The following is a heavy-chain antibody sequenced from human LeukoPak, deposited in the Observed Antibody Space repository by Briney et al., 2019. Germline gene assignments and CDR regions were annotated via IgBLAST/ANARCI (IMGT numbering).Heavy chain of an antibody. Sequence: PSETLSLTCTVSGGSFSSSDYYWGWIRQPPGKGLEWIGSIYYSGSTYHNPSLKSRVTISVDTSKNQFSLKLRSVTAADTAVYYCARPTARLGWFDPWGQGTLVTVSS. CDR3: ARPTARLGWFDP. D-gene: IGHD6-6*01. V-gene: IGHV4-39*07. CDR1: GGSFSSSDYY. J-gene: IGHJ5*02. CDR2: IYYSGST.